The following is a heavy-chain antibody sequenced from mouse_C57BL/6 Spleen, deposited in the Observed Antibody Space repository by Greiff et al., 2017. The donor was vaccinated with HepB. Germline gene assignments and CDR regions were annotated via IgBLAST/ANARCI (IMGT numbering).Heavy chain of an antibody. J-gene: IGHJ4*01. Sequence: DVKLVESGGGLVKPGGSLKLSCAASGFTFSDYGMHWVRQAPEKGLEWVAYISSGSSTIYYADTVKGRFTISRDNAKNTLFLQMTSLRSEDTAMYYCARSNWDVYYAMDYWGQGTSVTVSS. CDR2: ISSGSSTI. CDR3: ARSNWDVYYAMDY. D-gene: IGHD4-1*01. CDR1: GFTFSDYG. V-gene: IGHV5-17*01.